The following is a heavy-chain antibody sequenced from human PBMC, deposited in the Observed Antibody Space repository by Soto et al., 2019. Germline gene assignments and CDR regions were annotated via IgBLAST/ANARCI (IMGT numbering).Heavy chain of an antibody. D-gene: IGHD6-13*01. CDR2: IGTAGDT. CDR1: GFTFSSYD. J-gene: IGHJ4*02. CDR3: ARAVLSEAGLYFDY. V-gene: IGHV3-13*01. Sequence: EVQLVESGGGLVQPGGSLRLSCAASGFTFSSYDMHWVRQATGKGLEWVSAIGTAGDTYYPGSVKGRFTISRENAKNSLYLQMNSLRAEDTAVYYCARAVLSEAGLYFDYWGQGTMVTVSA.